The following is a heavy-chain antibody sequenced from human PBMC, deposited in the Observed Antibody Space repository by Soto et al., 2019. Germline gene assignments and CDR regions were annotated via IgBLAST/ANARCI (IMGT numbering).Heavy chain of an antibody. CDR1: GFTVSSNY. CDR2: IYSGGST. D-gene: IGHD6-6*01. V-gene: IGHV3-53*02. J-gene: IGHJ6*02. CDR3: ARDLAARYYYYYGMDV. Sequence: EVQLVETGGGLIQPGGSLRLSCAASGFTVSSNYISWVRQAPGKGLEWVSVIYSGGSTYYADSVKGRFTISRDNSKNTLYLQMNSLRAEDTAVYYCARDLAARYYYYYGMDVWGQVTTVTVSS.